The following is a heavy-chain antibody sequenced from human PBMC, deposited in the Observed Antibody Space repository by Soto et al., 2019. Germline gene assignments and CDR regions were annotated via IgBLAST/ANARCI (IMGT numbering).Heavy chain of an antibody. J-gene: IGHJ3*02. CDR1: GYTFTGYY. V-gene: IGHV1-2*04. CDR3: ARGGSAVANDAFDI. Sequence: AASVKVSCKASGYTFTGYYMHWVRQAPGQGLEWMGWINPNSGGTNYAQKFQGWVTMTRDTSISTAYMELSRLRSDDTAVYYCARGGSAVANDAFDIWGQGTMVTVSS. D-gene: IGHD6-19*01. CDR2: INPNSGGT.